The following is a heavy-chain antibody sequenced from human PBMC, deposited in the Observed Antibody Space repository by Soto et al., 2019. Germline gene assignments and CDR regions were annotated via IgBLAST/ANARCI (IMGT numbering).Heavy chain of an antibody. CDR1: GGSISSSSYY. CDR3: ARSEVWFGGDWFDP. V-gene: IGHV4-39*01. CDR2: IYYSGST. J-gene: IGHJ5*02. Sequence: QLQLQESGPGLVKPSETLSLTCTVSGGSISSSSYYWGWIRQPPGKGLEWIGSIYYSGSTYYNPSLKSRVTISVATSKNQFSLKLSSVTAADTAVYYCARSEVWFGGDWFDPWGQGTLVTVSS. D-gene: IGHD3-10*01.